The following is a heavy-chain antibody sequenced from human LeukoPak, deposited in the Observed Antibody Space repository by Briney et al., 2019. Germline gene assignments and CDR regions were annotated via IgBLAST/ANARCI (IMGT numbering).Heavy chain of an antibody. CDR1: GFTFSSYA. Sequence: GGSLRLSCAASGFTFSSYAMSWVRQAPGKGLEWVSAISGSGGSTYYADSVKGRFTISRDNSKNTLYLQMNSLRAEDTAVYCCAKDQCSSTSCHDAFDIWGQGTMVTVSS. V-gene: IGHV3-23*01. CDR2: ISGSGGST. J-gene: IGHJ3*02. D-gene: IGHD2-2*01. CDR3: AKDQCSSTSCHDAFDI.